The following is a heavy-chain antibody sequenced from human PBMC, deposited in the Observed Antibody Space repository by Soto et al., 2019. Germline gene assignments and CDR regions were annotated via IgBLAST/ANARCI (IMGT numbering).Heavy chain of an antibody. D-gene: IGHD3-9*01. J-gene: IGHJ4*02. V-gene: IGHV3-30*18. CDR1: GSTFSSYG. CDR2: VSYDGSNE. Sequence: GGSLRLSCAVSGSTFSSYGIHWVRQAPGKGLEWVAHVSYDGSNEHYKDSVRGRFSISRDNSKNTLYLQMSSLRAEDTAVYYCAKDWYYDILTGYSYFDYWGQGILVTVSS. CDR3: AKDWYYDILTGYSYFDY.